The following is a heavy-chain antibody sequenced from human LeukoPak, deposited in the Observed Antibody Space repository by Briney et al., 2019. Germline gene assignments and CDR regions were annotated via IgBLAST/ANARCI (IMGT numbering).Heavy chain of an antibody. CDR3: ARLSKFGSGTYYPDV. CDR1: GGSISSYY. V-gene: IGHV4-59*08. CDR2: IHYSGST. J-gene: IGHJ6*02. Sequence: SETLSLTCTVSGGSISSYYWSWIRQPPGKGLEWIGYIHYSGSTNYNPSLKSRVTISVDTSKNHFSLKLSSVTATDTAVYYCARLSKFGSGTYYPDVWGQGTTVTVSS. D-gene: IGHD3-10*01.